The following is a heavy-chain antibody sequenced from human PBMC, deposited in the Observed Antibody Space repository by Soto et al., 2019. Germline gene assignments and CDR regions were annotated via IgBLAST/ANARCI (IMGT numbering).Heavy chain of an antibody. J-gene: IGHJ4*02. CDR3: AKVSPGYCSGGSCLSYYFDY. CDR1: GFTFSSYW. Sequence: GGSLRLSCAASGFTFSSYWMSWVRQAPGKGLEWVANIKQDGSEKYYVDSVKGRFTISRDNAKNSLYLQMNSLRAEDTAVYYCAKVSPGYCSGGSCLSYYFDYWGQGTLVTVSS. CDR2: IKQDGSEK. D-gene: IGHD2-15*01. V-gene: IGHV3-7*01.